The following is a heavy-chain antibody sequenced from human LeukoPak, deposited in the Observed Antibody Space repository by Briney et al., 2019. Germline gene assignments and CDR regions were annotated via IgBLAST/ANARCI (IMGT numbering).Heavy chain of an antibody. V-gene: IGHV4-39*01. CDR2: IYYSGVT. Sequence: PSETLSLTCTVSGDSVRSSDYYWAWIRQPPGKGLEWIGSIYYSGVTYYNPSLKSRVTMSVDTSKNQFSVRLSSVTAADTAVFYCARLASKYSGSYYGLKYFDCWGQGTLVTVSS. CDR3: ARLASKYSGSYYGLKYFDC. J-gene: IGHJ4*01. D-gene: IGHD1-26*01. CDR1: GDSVRSSDYY.